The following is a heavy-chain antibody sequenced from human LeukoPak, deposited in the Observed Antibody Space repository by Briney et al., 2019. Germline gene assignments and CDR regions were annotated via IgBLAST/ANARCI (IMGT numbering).Heavy chain of an antibody. Sequence: SETLSLTCTVSGGSISSYYWSWIRQPPGKGLEWIGYIYYSGSTNYNPSLKRRVTISVDTSKNQFSLKLSSVTAADTAVYYCARVEEGYGSGRRENYYYYYMDVWGKGTTVTISS. J-gene: IGHJ6*03. D-gene: IGHD3-10*01. CDR2: IYYSGST. CDR1: GGSISSYY. V-gene: IGHV4-59*01. CDR3: ARVEEGYGSGRRENYYYYYMDV.